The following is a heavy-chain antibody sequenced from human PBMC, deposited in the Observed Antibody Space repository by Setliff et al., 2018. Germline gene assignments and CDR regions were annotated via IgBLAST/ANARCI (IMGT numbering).Heavy chain of an antibody. Sequence: GASVKVSCKASGGTFSSYGISWVRQAPGQGLEWMGGTIPMFGTTNYARKFQGRVTIITDESTSTAYMELSSLKSEDTAVYYCANEHGTTVTVENYHYYMDVWGKGTTVTVSS. CDR3: ANEHGTTVTVENYHYYMDV. D-gene: IGHD4-4*01. CDR1: GGTFSSYG. V-gene: IGHV1-69*05. CDR2: TIPMFGTT. J-gene: IGHJ6*03.